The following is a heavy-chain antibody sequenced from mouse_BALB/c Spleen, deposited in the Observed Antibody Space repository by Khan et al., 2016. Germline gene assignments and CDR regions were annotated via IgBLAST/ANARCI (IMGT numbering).Heavy chain of an antibody. CDR1: GYTFSYYW. J-gene: IGHJ4*01. CDR2: ILPGSGKS. Sequence: QVQLQQSGAELMKPGASVKISCKATGYTFSYYWIEWVKQRPGHGLEWIGDILPGSGKSNFNEKVKGKATFTADTSSNPAYMQLSSLTSEDSAVYYCARAWYSMDYWGQGTSVTVSS. V-gene: IGHV1-9*01. CDR3: ARAWYSMDY.